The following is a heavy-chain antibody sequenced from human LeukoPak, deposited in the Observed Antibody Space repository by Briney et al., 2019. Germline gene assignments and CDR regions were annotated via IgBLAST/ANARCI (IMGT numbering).Heavy chain of an antibody. CDR2: IKQDGNEK. Sequence: TGGSLRLSCAASGFTFNNYWMNWVRQAPGKGLEWVAMIKQDGNEKYYVDSVKGRFTISRDNAKNSLYLQMNSLRPEDTAVYYCVAGKENWGHGTLVTVSS. CDR1: GFTFNNYW. CDR3: VAGKEN. J-gene: IGHJ4*01. D-gene: IGHD6-19*01. V-gene: IGHV3-7*02.